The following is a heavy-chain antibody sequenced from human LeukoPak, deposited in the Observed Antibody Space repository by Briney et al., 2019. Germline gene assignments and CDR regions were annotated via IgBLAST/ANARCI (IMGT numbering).Heavy chain of an antibody. D-gene: IGHD1-1*01. V-gene: IGHV4-4*07. Sequence: SETLSLTCTVFGGSISGSYYWTWIRQPAGKGVEWIGRISTSGSANYDPSLKSRVTISVDKSNNQFSLMLTSVTAADTAVYYCARGKQNAVDYWGQGILVTVSS. J-gene: IGHJ4*02. CDR2: ISTSGSA. CDR1: GGSISGSYY. CDR3: ARGKQNAVDY.